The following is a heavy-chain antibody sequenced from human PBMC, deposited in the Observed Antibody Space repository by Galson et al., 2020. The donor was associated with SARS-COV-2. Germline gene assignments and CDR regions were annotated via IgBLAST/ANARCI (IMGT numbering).Heavy chain of an antibody. D-gene: IGHD3-3*02. CDR3: ARDRAFEFDP. CDR2: ISSSSSTI. V-gene: IGHV3-48*02. CDR1: GFTFNVYS. Sequence: TVGSLRLSCAGSGFTFNVYSMNWVRQAPGKGLEWLSCISSSSSTIYYADSVKGRFTISRDNAKNSLYLQMNSLRDEDTAVYYCARDRAFEFDPWGQGTLVTVSS. J-gene: IGHJ5*02.